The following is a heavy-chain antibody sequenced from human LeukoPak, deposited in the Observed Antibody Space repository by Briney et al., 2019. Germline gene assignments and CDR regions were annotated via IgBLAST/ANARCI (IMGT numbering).Heavy chain of an antibody. Sequence: SETLSLTCTVSGGSINSGSYYWSWIRQPAGKGLEWIGRIYTSGCTNYNPSLKSRVTISVDTSKNQFSLKLSSVTAADTAVYYCARQHYYMDVWGKGTTVTVSS. J-gene: IGHJ6*03. CDR2: IYTSGCT. CDR1: GGSINSGSYY. CDR3: ARQHYYMDV. V-gene: IGHV4-61*02.